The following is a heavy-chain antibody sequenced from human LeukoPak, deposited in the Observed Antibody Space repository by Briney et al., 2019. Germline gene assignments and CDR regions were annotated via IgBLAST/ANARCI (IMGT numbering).Heavy chain of an antibody. CDR2: IYYSGST. D-gene: IGHD6-6*01. CDR3: ARAPYSSSSARHIDY. CDR1: GDSISSDNYY. J-gene: IGHJ4*02. V-gene: IGHV4-30-4*01. Sequence: PSETLSLTCTVSGDSISSDNYYWNWIRQPPGKGLEWIGYIYYSGSTYYNPSLKSRITISVDTSKNQFSLKPSSVTAADTAVYYCARAPYSSSSARHIDYWGQGTLITVSS.